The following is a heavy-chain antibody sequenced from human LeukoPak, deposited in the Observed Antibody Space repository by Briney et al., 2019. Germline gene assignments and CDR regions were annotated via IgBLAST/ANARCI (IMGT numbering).Heavy chain of an antibody. CDR2: ISSSGSTI. CDR3: ASYCSSTSCYEGPHY. V-gene: IGHV3-48*03. J-gene: IGHJ4*02. D-gene: IGHD2-2*01. CDR1: GFTFSSYE. Sequence: PGGSLRLSCAASGFTFSSYEMNWDRQAPGKGLEWVSYISSSGSTIYYADSVKGRFTISGDNAKNSLYLQMNSLRAEDTAVYYCASYCSSTSCYEGPHYWGQGTLVTVSS.